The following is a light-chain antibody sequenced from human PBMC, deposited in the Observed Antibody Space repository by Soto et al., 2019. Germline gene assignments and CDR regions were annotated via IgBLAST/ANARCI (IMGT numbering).Light chain of an antibody. CDR3: QQYDISPWM. CDR2: GAS. CDR1: QSVSISY. J-gene: IGKJ1*01. V-gene: IGKV3-20*01. Sequence: EIVLTQSPGTLSLSPGERATLSCRASQSVSISYLAWYQQKPGQAPRLLIYGASSRATGIPDRFSGSGSGTDFTLTISRPEPEDFAVYYCQQYDISPWMFGQGTKVEIK.